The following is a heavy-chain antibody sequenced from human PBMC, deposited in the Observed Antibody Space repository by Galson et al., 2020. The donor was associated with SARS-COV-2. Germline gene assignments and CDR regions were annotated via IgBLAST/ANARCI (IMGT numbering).Heavy chain of an antibody. V-gene: IGHV4-4*07. D-gene: IGHD6-19*01. CDR2: IDRSGST. CDR1: GDSINVYY. Sequence: PSETLSLTCTVSGDSINVYYWTWIRQPAGKGLEWIGRIDRSGSTNYNPSLQSRVSMSVDTSTNQFSLQLRSVTAADTAVYYCARSYDSGWSRNWFAPWGQGTLVTVSS. J-gene: IGHJ5*02. CDR3: ARSYDSGWSRNWFAP.